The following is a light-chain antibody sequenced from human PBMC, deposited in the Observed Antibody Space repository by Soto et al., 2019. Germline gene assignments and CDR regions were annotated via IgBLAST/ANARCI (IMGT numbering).Light chain of an antibody. CDR2: AAS. Sequence: IQLTHSPSSLSASLLDRVTIXCMASQGISSYLAWYQQKPGKAPKLLIYAASTLQSGVPSRFSGSGSGTDFTLTISSLQPEDFATYYCQQLNSYLALTFGGGTKVDI. CDR3: QQLNSYLALT. V-gene: IGKV1-9*01. J-gene: IGKJ4*01. CDR1: QGISSY.